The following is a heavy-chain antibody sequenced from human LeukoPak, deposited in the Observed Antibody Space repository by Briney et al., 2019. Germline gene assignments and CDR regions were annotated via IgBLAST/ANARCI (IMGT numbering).Heavy chain of an antibody. Sequence: SETLSLTCAVSGGSFSGYYWSWIRQPPGKGLEWIGEINHSGSTNYNPSLKSRVTISVDTSKNQFSLKLSSVTAADTAVYYCARDQSGSYYYYYGMDVWGQGTTVTVSS. J-gene: IGHJ6*02. CDR3: ARDQSGSYYYYYGMDV. V-gene: IGHV4-34*01. CDR1: GGSFSGYY. D-gene: IGHD1-26*01. CDR2: INHSGST.